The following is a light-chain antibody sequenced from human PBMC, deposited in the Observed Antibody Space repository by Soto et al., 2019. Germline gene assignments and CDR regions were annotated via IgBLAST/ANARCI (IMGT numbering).Light chain of an antibody. CDR2: GAS. V-gene: IGKV1-12*01. Sequence: DVQMTQSPSSVSASVGDRVTITCRASENIYGWLAWYQQRPGKAPDLLIYGASNLQGGVPSRFSRSGSETDFTLTISSLQPEDVATYYCQQAYRFPPTFGQGTKVEV. CDR3: QQAYRFPPT. CDR1: ENIYGW. J-gene: IGKJ1*01.